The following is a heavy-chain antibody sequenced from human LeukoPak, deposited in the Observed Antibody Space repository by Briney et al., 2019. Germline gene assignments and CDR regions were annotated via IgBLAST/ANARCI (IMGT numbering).Heavy chain of an antibody. Sequence: GGSLRLSCTVSGFTVSSSSWSWVRQAPGKGREWVSFIYSGGNTHYSNSVKGRFTLSRDNSKNTLYLQMNSLRAEDTAVYYCARGSWRFDNGDSGFDPWGQGTLVTVSS. D-gene: IGHD4-17*01. J-gene: IGHJ5*02. CDR2: IYSGGNT. CDR1: GFTVSSSS. CDR3: ARGSWRFDNGDSGFDP. V-gene: IGHV3-53*05.